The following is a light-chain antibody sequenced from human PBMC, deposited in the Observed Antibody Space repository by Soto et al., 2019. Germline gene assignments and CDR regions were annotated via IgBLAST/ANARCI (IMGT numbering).Light chain of an antibody. Sequence: QAVVTQPPSASGTPGQRVTISCSGSSSNIGSNYVYWYQQLPGTAPKLLIYRNNQRPSGVPDRFSGSTSGTSASLAISGLRSEDEADYYCAAWDDSLSVVVFGGGTKVTVL. CDR1: SSNIGSNY. CDR2: RNN. CDR3: AAWDDSLSVVV. V-gene: IGLV1-47*01. J-gene: IGLJ2*01.